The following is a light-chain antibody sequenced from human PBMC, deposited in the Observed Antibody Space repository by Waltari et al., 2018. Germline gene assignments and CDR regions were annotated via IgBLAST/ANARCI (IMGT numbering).Light chain of an antibody. CDR1: QSVSSHY. CDR2: GAS. CDR3: QVYGTSPLVT. J-gene: IGKJ4*01. Sequence: DIVLTQSPGTLSLSPGQRATLSCRASQSVSSHYLVWYQQRRGQPPTLLIYGASTRAAGGPRRFSGSGSGTEFTLTISSLEPEDFAVYFCQVYGTSPLVTFGGGTKVEIK. V-gene: IGKV3-20*01.